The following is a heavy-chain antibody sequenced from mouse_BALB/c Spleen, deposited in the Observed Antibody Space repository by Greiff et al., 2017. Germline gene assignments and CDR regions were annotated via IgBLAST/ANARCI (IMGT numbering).Heavy chain of an antibody. D-gene: IGHD3-1*01. CDR2: IDPENGNT. V-gene: IGHV14-1*02. CDR3: ARGSSGYGFAY. Sequence: EVMLVESGAELVRPGALVKLSCKASGFNIKDYYMHWVKQRPEQGLEWIGWIDPENGNTIYDPKFQGKASITADTSSNTAYLQLSSLTSEDTAVYYCARGSSGYGFAYWGQGTLVTVSA. J-gene: IGHJ3*01. CDR1: GFNIKDYY.